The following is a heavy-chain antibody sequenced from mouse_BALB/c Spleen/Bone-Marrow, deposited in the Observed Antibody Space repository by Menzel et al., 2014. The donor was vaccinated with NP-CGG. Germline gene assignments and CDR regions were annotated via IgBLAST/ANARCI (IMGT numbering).Heavy chain of an antibody. CDR2: IEPSDSYT. D-gene: IGHD1-1*01. CDR1: GYTFTNYW. CDR3: ARGRTTVVSDY. J-gene: IGHJ2*02. Sequence: VQLVESGAEVVKPGASVKVSCKASGYTFTNYWMQWVKQRPGQGLEWIGEIEPSDSYTNYNQDFKGKATLTVDKSSSTAYMQLSSLTSEDSAVYYCARGRTTVVSDYWGQGTSLTVPS. V-gene: IGHV1-69*02.